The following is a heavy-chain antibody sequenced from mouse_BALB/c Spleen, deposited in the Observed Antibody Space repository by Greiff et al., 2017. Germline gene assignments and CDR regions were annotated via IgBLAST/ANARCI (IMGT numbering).Heavy chain of an antibody. CDR2: ISNLAYSI. CDR1: GFTFSDYG. D-gene: IGHD1-1*02. Sequence: DVQLQESGGGLVQPGGSRKLSCAASGFTFSDYGMAWVRQAPGKGPEWVAFISNLAYSIYYADTVTGRFTISRENAKNTLYLEMSSLRSEDTAMYYCAREGYGYLDYWGQGTTLTVSS. V-gene: IGHV5-15*02. CDR3: AREGYGYLDY. J-gene: IGHJ2*01.